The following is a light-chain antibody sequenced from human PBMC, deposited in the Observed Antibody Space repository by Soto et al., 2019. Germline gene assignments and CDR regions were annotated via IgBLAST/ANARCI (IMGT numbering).Light chain of an antibody. CDR3: QQYYSTPQT. CDR2: WAS. Sequence: DIVMTQSPDSLPASLGERATINCKSSQSVLYSSNNKNYLAWYQQKPGQPPKLLIYWASTRESGVPDRFSGSGSGTDFTLTISSLQAEDVAVYYCQQYYSTPQTFGQGTKVDIK. V-gene: IGKV4-1*01. J-gene: IGKJ1*01. CDR1: QSVLYSSNNKNY.